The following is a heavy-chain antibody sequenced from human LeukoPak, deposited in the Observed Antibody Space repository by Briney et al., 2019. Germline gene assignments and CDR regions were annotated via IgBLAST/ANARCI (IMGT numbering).Heavy chain of an antibody. CDR3: AREGCSSTSCYTSPPFVY. J-gene: IGHJ4*02. D-gene: IGHD2-2*02. CDR2: IWYDGSNK. V-gene: IGHV3-33*01. CDR1: GFTLSSYG. Sequence: PGGSLRLSCAASGFTLSSYGRRWARQAPGKGLEWVAVIWYDGSNKYYADSVTGGFTISRDNSKSTVYLQMNSLRAEDTAVYYCAREGCSSTSCYTSPPFVYWGEGTPVTASS.